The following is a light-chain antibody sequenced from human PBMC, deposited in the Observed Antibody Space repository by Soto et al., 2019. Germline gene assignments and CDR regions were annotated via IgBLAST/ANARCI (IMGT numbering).Light chain of an antibody. CDR3: TSYASSSTWV. CDR2: EVN. CDR1: SSDVGGYNY. J-gene: IGLJ3*02. V-gene: IGLV2-14*01. Sequence: QSALTQPASVSGSPGQSITISCTGTSSDVGGYNYVSWYQQHPGKAPKVMIYEVNNRPSGVSNRFSGSKSGNTASLTISGLQAEDEAEYYCTSYASSSTWVFGGGTKVTVL.